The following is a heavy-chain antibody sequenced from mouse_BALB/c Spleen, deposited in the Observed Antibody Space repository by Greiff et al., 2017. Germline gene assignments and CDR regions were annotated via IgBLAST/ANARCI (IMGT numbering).Heavy chain of an antibody. J-gene: IGHJ3*01. CDR2: ISNGGGST. CDR1: GFTFSSYT. Sequence: DVMLVESGGGLVQPGGSLKLSCAASGFTFSSYTMSWVRQTPEKRLEWVAYISNGGGSTYYPDTVKGRFTISRDNAKNTLYLQMSSLKSEDTAMYYCARKGLLEFAYWGQGTLVTVSA. CDR3: ARKGLLEFAY. D-gene: IGHD2-3*01. V-gene: IGHV5-12-2*01.